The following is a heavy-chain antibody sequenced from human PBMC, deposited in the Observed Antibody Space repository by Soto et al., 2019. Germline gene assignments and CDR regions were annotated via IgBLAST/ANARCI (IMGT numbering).Heavy chain of an antibody. D-gene: IGHD5-12*01. CDR3: VRIRRGDGYTFGY. Sequence: EVQLVESEGVSVQPGGSLRLSCTASGFTLSNYWMHWVRQAPGKGLVWVSRINTDGSTTTYADSVKGRFTISRDNAKNTLYLQMNSLRDEDTAVYYCVRIRRGDGYTFGYWGQGTLVTVSS. CDR1: GFTLSNYW. CDR2: INTDGSTT. J-gene: IGHJ4*02. V-gene: IGHV3-74*01.